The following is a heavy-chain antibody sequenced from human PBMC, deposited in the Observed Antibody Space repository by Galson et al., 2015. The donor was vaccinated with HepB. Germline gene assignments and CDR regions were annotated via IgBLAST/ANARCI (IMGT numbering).Heavy chain of an antibody. CDR3: ARVWGRGGTTVTPRYGMDV. J-gene: IGHJ6*02. V-gene: IGHV1-3*01. CDR2: INAGNGNT. Sequence: SVKVSCKASGYTFTSYAMHWVRQAPGQRLEWMGWINAGNGNTKYSQKFQGRVTITRDTSASTAYMELSSLRSEDTAVYYCARVWGRGGTTVTPRYGMDVWGQGTTVTVSS. CDR1: GYTFTSYA. D-gene: IGHD4-17*01.